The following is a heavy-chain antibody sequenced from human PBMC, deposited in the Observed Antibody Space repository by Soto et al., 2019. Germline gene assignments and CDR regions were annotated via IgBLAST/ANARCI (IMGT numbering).Heavy chain of an antibody. CDR2: ITYSGST. J-gene: IGHJ4*02. Sequence: SETLSLTCTVSGDSISSYYWSWIRQPPGKGLEWIGYITYSGSTNYNPSLKSRVTISVDTSKNQFSLKLNSVTAADTALYYCARLTYYDTSGYPGTDYWGQGTLVTVSS. D-gene: IGHD3-22*01. CDR1: GDSISSYY. V-gene: IGHV4-59*01. CDR3: ARLTYYDTSGYPGTDY.